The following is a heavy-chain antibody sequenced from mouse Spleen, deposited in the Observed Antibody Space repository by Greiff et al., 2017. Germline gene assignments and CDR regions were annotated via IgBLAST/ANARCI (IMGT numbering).Heavy chain of an antibody. J-gene: IGHJ2*01. Sequence: VQLQQSGPELVKPGASVKISCKASGYAFSSSWMNWVKQRPGKGLEWIGRIYPGDGDTNYNGKFKGKATLTADKSSSTAYMQLSSLTSEDSAVYFCARSGSGKVFDYWGQGTTLTVSS. V-gene: IGHV1-82*01. D-gene: IGHD4-1*01. CDR1: GYAFSSSW. CDR2: IYPGDGDT. CDR3: ARSGSGKVFDY.